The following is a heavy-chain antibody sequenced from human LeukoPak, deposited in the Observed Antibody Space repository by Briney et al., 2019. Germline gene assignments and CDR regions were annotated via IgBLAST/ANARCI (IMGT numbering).Heavy chain of an antibody. CDR3: ARASVGWWHDRPYYMDV. CDR1: GFTFSSYA. D-gene: IGHD2-8*02. Sequence: GGSLRLSCAASGFTFSSYAMHWVRQAPGKGLEWVAVISYDGSIKYYADSVKGRFTLSRDNSKNTLYLQVDSLRAEDTAVYYCARASVGWWHDRPYYMDVWGKGTTVSVSS. J-gene: IGHJ6*03. CDR2: ISYDGSIK. V-gene: IGHV3-30*04.